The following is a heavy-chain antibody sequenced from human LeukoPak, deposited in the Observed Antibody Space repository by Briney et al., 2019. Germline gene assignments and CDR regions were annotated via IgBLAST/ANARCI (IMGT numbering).Heavy chain of an antibody. J-gene: IGHJ4*02. CDR1: GGTFSSYA. Sequence: ASVKVSCKASGGTFSSYAISWVRQAPGQGLEWMGWINPNSGGTNYAQKFQGRATMTRDTSISTAYMELSRLRSDDTAVYYCARNSYDSSGYYFDYWGQGTLVTVSS. CDR2: INPNSGGT. V-gene: IGHV1-2*02. CDR3: ARNSYDSSGYYFDY. D-gene: IGHD3-22*01.